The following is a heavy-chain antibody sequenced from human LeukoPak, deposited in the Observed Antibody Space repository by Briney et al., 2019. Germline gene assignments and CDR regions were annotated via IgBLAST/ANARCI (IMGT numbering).Heavy chain of an antibody. V-gene: IGHV4-34*01. CDR2: INHSGST. CDR1: GGSFSGYY. Sequence: SETLSLTCAVYGGSFSGYYWSWIRQPPGKGLEWIGEINHSGSTNYNPSLKSRVTISVDTSKNQFSLKLSSVTAADTAVYYCARGRRPYYYYGMDDWGQGTTVTVSS. CDR3: ARGRRPYYYYGMDD. J-gene: IGHJ6*02.